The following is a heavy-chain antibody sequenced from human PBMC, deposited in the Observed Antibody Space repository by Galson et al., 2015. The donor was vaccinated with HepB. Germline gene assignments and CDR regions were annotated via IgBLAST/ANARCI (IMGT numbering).Heavy chain of an antibody. CDR1: TSYG. V-gene: IGHV1-18*01. Sequence: TSYGISWVRQAPGQGLEWMGWISVNNGKTDYAQKLQGRVTMTTDTSTSTAYLELRSLRSDDTALYYCARTYTEAFDVWGQGTMVTVSS. J-gene: IGHJ3*01. CDR3: ARTYTEAFDV. D-gene: IGHD3-16*01. CDR2: ISVNNGKT.